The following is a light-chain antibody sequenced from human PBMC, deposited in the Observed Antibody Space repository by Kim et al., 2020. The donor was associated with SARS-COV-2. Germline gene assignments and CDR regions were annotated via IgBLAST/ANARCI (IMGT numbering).Light chain of an antibody. J-gene: IGKJ4*01. V-gene: IGKV1-12*01. Sequence: AAIGGRVTISWRGSQSISSWVAWYQRKPGKAPKLLIYAASTLRGGVPSMCSGSGSGTDFPLTIGSLQPEDFATYSCQQGNTFPLTFGGGTKVDIK. CDR1: QSISSW. CDR3: QQGNTFPLT. CDR2: AAS.